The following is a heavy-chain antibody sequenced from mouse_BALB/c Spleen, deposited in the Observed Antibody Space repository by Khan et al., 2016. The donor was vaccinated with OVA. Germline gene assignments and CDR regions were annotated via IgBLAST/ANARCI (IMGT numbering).Heavy chain of an antibody. CDR2: INPGSGGT. CDR3: SRSGYGFGAY. Sequence: QVQLQQSGAELVRPGTSVKVSCKASGYAFSNYLIEWLKQRPGQGLEWIGVINPGSGGTKYNETFKDKATLTADTSSSTAYMQLSSLTSDDSAVYFCSRSGYGFGAYWGPGTLVTVSA. D-gene: IGHD3-2*02. CDR1: GYAFSNYL. J-gene: IGHJ3*01. V-gene: IGHV1-54*01.